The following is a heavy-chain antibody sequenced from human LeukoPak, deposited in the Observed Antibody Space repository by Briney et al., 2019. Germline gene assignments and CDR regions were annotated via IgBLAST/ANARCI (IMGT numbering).Heavy chain of an antibody. V-gene: IGHV3-23*01. Sequence: GGSLRLSCAGSGFTFSNYAMTWVRQAPGKGLGWVSFMSGSGDRTYYADSVKGRFTMSRDNSKNTLFLQMNSLRAEDTALYYCVKGGWLDYWGQGTLVTVSS. CDR2: MSGSGDRT. CDR3: VKGGWLDY. D-gene: IGHD5-24*01. CDR1: GFTFSNYA. J-gene: IGHJ4*02.